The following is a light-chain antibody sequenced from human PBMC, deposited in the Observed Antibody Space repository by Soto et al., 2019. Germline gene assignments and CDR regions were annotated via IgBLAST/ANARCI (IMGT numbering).Light chain of an antibody. J-gene: IGKJ1*01. CDR2: AAS. V-gene: IGKV1-39*01. CDR3: QQSSTTPRT. CDR1: QSISTY. Sequence: DIQMTQSPSSLSASVGDRVTITCRASQSISTYLNWYQQKPGKAPKLLIYAASTLQSGVPSRFSGCGSGTDFRLTITSLQPEDIATYYCQQSSTTPRTFGQGTNVDFK.